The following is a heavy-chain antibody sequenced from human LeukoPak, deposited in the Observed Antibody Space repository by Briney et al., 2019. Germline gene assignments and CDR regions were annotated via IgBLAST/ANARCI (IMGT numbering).Heavy chain of an antibody. CDR2: ISAYNGNT. CDR1: GYTFTSSG. Sequence: ASVKVSCKASGYTFTSSGISWMRQAPGQGLEWMGWISAYNGNTNYAQKLQGRVTMTTDTSTTTAYMELSRLRSDDTAVYYCARGSDDFWSGYSPSYWGQGTLVTVSS. D-gene: IGHD3-3*01. J-gene: IGHJ4*02. CDR3: ARGSDDFWSGYSPSY. V-gene: IGHV1-18*01.